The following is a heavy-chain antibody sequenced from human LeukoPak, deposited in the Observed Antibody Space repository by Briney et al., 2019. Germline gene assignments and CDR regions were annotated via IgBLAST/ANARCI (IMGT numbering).Heavy chain of an antibody. V-gene: IGHV4-30-2*01. CDR2: VFRTGRT. CDR1: GASMSSHGYS. Sequence: SQTLSLTCAVSGASMSSHGYSWSWIRQPPGKGLEWIGYVFRTGRTSYNPSLDSRVTISLDRSRNQFSLRLTSVTAADSAMYYCATEGQCGFTTCPGLQFWGQGILVSVSS. J-gene: IGHJ4*02. CDR3: ATEGQCGFTTCPGLQF. D-gene: IGHD2-2*01.